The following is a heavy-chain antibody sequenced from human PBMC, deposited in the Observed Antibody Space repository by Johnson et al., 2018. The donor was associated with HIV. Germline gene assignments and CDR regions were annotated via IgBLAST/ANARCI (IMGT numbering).Heavy chain of an antibody. CDR1: GFTFSSYV. CDR3: ARDLLSSHLYAFDI. Sequence: QVHLVESGGGLVQPGGSLRLSCAASGFTFSSYVMHLVRQAPGKGLEWVAVISYDGSNKYYADSVNGRFTISRDNSKNTLYLQMNSLRAEDTAVYYCARDLLSSHLYAFDIWGQGTMVTVSS. D-gene: IGHD3-10*01. V-gene: IGHV3-30*04. CDR2: ISYDGSNK. J-gene: IGHJ3*02.